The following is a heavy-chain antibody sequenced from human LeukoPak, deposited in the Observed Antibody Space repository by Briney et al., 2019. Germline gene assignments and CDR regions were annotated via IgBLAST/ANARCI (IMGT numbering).Heavy chain of an antibody. J-gene: IGHJ6*02. Sequence: GSLRLSCPASGFTFSDYYMSWIRQPPGKGLEWIGEINHSGSTNYNPSLKSRVTISVDTSKNQFSLKLSSVTAADTAVYYCARGPQRDYYYGMDVWGQGTTVTVSS. V-gene: IGHV4-34*01. CDR2: INHSGST. CDR1: GFTFSDYY. CDR3: ARGPQRDYYYGMDV.